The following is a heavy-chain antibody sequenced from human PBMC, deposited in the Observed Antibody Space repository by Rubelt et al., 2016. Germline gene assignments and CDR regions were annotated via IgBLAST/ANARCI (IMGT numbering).Heavy chain of an antibody. V-gene: IGHV4-39*01. CDR3: ARHAFIVTTGSFWDY. CDR1: GDSISSNSFY. J-gene: IGHJ4*02. Sequence: QLQLQESGPGLVKPSETLSLTCTVSGDSISSNSFYWGWIRQPPGKGLEWIGSIVYSGSTYSNPSLRSRVTMSVDTSKNQFSLKLSSVTAADTAVYYCARHAFIVTTGSFWDYWGQGTLITVSS. D-gene: IGHD4-17*01. CDR2: IVYSGST.